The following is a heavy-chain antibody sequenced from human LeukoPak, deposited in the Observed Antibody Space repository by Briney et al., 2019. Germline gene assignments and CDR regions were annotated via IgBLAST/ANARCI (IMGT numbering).Heavy chain of an antibody. CDR1: GFTFGNYV. Sequence: PGGSLRLSCAASGFTFGNYVMSWLRQAPGKGLEWVSSISASGDSTHYAGSVQGRFTISRDNSKNTVYLQMNRLRVEDTAIYYCAKDLPKISIFGAFLHWGQGTLVTVSS. CDR2: ISASGDST. D-gene: IGHD3-3*01. CDR3: AKDLPKISIFGAFLH. J-gene: IGHJ1*01. V-gene: IGHV3-23*01.